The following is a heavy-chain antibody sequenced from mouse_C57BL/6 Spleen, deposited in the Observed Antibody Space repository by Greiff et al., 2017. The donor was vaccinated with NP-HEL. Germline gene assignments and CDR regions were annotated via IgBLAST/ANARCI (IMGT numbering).Heavy chain of an antibody. CDR2: IDPSDSET. V-gene: IGHV1-52*01. D-gene: IGHD2-2*01. CDR1: GYTFTSYW. J-gene: IGHJ3*01. CDR3: ARGEVTTGRCAY. Sequence: QVQLQQPGAELVRPGSSVKLSCKASGYTFTSYWMHWVKQRPIQGLEWIGNIDPSDSETHYNQKFKDKATLPVDKSSSTAYMQLSSLTSEDSAVYYCARGEVTTGRCAYWGQGTLVTVSA.